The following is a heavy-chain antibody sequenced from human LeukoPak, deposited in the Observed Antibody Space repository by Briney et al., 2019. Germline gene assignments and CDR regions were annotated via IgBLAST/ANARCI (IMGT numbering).Heavy chain of an antibody. CDR3: ARAGVSYSTDN. Sequence: PGGSLRLSCAASGFTFSGYWMHWVRQAPGKGLVWVSRINTDGSTTTYADPVKGRFTVSRDNAKNTLYLQMNSLRAEDTAVYYCARAGVSYSTDNWGQGTLVTVSS. CDR2: INTDGSTT. CDR1: GFTFSGYW. D-gene: IGHD2-8*01. J-gene: IGHJ4*02. V-gene: IGHV3-74*01.